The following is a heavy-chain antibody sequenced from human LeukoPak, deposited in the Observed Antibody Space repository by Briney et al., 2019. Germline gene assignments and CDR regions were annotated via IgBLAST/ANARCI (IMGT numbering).Heavy chain of an antibody. CDR1: GESFSYNY. V-gene: IGHV4-34*01. CDR3: ARGLGPMSPALDY. D-gene: IGHD3-22*01. CDR2: INHSGRV. J-gene: IGHJ4*02. Sequence: SDTLSLTCAVSGESFSYNYWTWVRQPPGKGLEWIGDINHSGRVNYRPSLKSRVTISADTSKSQFSLKLNAVTAADTAVYYCARGLGPMSPALDYWGQGSLVNVSS.